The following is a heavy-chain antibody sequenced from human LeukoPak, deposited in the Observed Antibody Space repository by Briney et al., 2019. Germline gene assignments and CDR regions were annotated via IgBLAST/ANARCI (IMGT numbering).Heavy chain of an antibody. CDR2: ISYDGSNK. J-gene: IGHJ6*03. Sequence: GGSLRLSCAASGFTFSSYAMHWVRQAPGKGLEWGAVISYDGSNKYYADSVKGRFTISRDNSKNTLYLQMNSLRAEDTAVYYCARTSRFYYYYYMDVWGKGTTVTVSS. CDR1: GFTFSSYA. CDR3: ARTSRFYYYYYMDV. V-gene: IGHV3-30*01.